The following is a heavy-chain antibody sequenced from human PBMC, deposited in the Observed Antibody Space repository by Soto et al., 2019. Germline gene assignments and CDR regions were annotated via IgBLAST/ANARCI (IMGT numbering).Heavy chain of an antibody. D-gene: IGHD2-2*01. V-gene: IGHV3-23*01. J-gene: IGHJ3*02. CDR2: ITGSGDTT. CDR3: ARVRPLMDCTRTSCLGGFDI. CDR1: GFTFSSYA. Sequence: EVQLLESGGGLVRPGGSLRLSCAASGFTFSSYAMSWVRQAPGKGLEWVSGITGSGDTTYYADSVKGRFTISRDNSKNTLYLRMNSLRAEDTAVYYCARVRPLMDCTRTSCLGGFDIWDQGTMVTVS.